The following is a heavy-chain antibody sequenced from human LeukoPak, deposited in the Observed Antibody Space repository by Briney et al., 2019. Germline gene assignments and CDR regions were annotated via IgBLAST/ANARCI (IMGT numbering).Heavy chain of an antibody. D-gene: IGHD3-22*01. CDR2: ISAYNGNT. CDR1: GYTFTSYG. CDR3: ARGSPPRRNYDSRGYYSYYFDY. Sequence: GASVKVSCKAPGYTFTSYGISWVRQAPGQGLEWMGWISAYNGNTHYAQKLQGRVTMTTDTSTSTVYMELRSLRSDDTAVYYCARGSPPRRNYDSRGYYSYYFDYWGQGTLVTVSS. V-gene: IGHV1-18*01. J-gene: IGHJ4*02.